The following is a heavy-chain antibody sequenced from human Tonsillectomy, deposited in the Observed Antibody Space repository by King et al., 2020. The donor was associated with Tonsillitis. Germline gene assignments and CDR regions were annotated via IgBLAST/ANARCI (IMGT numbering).Heavy chain of an antibody. CDR2: IYSGSTT. CDR3: ARAPVDTAPSY. Sequence: VQLVESGGGLVQPGGSLRLSCAASGFTVRTNYMSWVRQAPGKGLEWVSVIYSGSTTSYADSVKGRFTLSRDNLKNTVYLQMNSLRADDTAVYYCARAPVDTAPSYWGQGTLVTVSS. D-gene: IGHD5-18*01. V-gene: IGHV3-66*01. J-gene: IGHJ4*02. CDR1: GFTVRTNY.